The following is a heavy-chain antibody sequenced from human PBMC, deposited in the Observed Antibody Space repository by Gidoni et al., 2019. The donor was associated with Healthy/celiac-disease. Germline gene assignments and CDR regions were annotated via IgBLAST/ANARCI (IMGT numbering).Heavy chain of an antibody. D-gene: IGHD4-4*01. Sequence: QLQLQESGPGLVKPSETLSLTCTVSGGSISSSSYYWGWIRQPPGKGLEWIGSIYYSGSTYYNPSLKSRVTISVDTSKSQFSLKLSSVTAADTAVYYCASLAPRFHSNSGYWGQGTLVTVSS. CDR2: IYYSGST. J-gene: IGHJ4*02. CDR1: GGSISSSSYY. V-gene: IGHV4-39*01. CDR3: ASLAPRFHSNSGY.